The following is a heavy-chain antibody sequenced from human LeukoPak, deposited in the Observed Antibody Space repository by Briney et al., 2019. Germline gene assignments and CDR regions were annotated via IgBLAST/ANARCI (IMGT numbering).Heavy chain of an antibody. CDR3: ARGKWIQLWLTGGYFDY. D-gene: IGHD5-18*01. CDR1: GGSISSSSYY. CDR2: IYYSGST. Sequence: PSETLSLTRTVSGGSISSSSYYWGWIRQPPGKGLEWIGSIYYSGSTYYNPSLKSRVTISVDTSKNQFSLKLSSVTAADTAVYYCARGKWIQLWLTGGYFDYWGQGTLVTVSS. J-gene: IGHJ4*02. V-gene: IGHV4-39*07.